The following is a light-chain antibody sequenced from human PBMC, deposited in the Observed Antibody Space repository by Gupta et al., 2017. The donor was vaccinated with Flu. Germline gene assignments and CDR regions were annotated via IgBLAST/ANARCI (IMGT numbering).Light chain of an antibody. CDR1: SSNIRSDY. CDR2: RDN. J-gene: IGLJ1*01. CDR3: GAWDDSLKTYV. Sequence: QSVMTQPPSASGTPGQRVTISCSGNSSNIRSDYVYWYQQLPGVAPKLLTSRDNQRPSGVPDRFSGSKSGTSAFLAISGLRSEDEADYYCGAWDDSLKTYVFGSGTKVTVL. V-gene: IGLV1-47*01.